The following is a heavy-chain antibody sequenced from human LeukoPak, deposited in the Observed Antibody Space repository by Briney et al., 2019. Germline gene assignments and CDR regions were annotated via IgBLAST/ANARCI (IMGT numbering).Heavy chain of an antibody. J-gene: IGHJ4*02. CDR2: IRAGGDNT. V-gene: IGHV3-23*01. CDR1: GFTFSSYG. Sequence: GGTLRLSCAASGFTFSSYGMSWVRQAPGKGLEWVSGIRAGGDNTYYADSVKGRFTISRDNSKNTLYLQMNSLRAEDTAVYYCAKGMVRGVILKGFDYWGQGTLVTVSS. CDR3: AKGMVRGVILKGFDY. D-gene: IGHD3-10*01.